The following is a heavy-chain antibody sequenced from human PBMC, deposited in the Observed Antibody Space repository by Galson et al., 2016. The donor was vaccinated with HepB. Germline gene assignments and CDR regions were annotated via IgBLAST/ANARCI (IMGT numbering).Heavy chain of an antibody. Sequence: SLRLSCAASGFSFSSYAMHWVRQAPGEGLEWVAFISYHATYKNYADSVKGRFTISRDNSKNTVYLEMNSLRAEDTAVYYCARDQRSGQQIVVLTGIPDWLDPWGQGTLVTVSS. CDR1: GFSFSSYA. CDR3: ARDQRSGQQIVVLTGIPDWLDP. V-gene: IGHV3-30-3*01. D-gene: IGHD2-21*02. J-gene: IGHJ5*02. CDR2: ISYHATYK.